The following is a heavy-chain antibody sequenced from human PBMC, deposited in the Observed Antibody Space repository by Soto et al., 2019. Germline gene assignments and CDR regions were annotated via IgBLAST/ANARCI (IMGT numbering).Heavy chain of an antibody. V-gene: IGHV3-23*01. CDR1: GFTFSSVA. CDR3: AKLYWNPRYFDY. D-gene: IGHD1-1*01. Sequence: LRLSCAASGFTFSSVAMAWVRQALGKGLEWVSSITDSGGSTDYADSVKGRFTISRDNSRNTLYLQMNSLRADDTAVYYCAKLYWNPRYFDYWGQGTRVTVSS. CDR2: ITDSGGST. J-gene: IGHJ4*02.